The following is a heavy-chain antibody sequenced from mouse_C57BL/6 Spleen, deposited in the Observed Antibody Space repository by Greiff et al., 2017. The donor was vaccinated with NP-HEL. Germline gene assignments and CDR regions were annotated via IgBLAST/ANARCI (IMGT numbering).Heavy chain of an antibody. CDR1: GFSLTSYG. CDR2: IWRGGST. D-gene: IGHD1-1*02. J-gene: IGHJ3*01. V-gene: IGHV2-5*01. CDR3: AKNWRDGNLVVWFAY. Sequence: QVQLQQSGPGLVQPSQSLSITCTVSGFSLTSYGVHWVRQSPGKGLEWLGVIWRGGSTDYNAAFMSRLSITKDNSKSQVFFKMNSLQADDTAIYYCAKNWRDGNLVVWFAYWGQGTLVTVSA.